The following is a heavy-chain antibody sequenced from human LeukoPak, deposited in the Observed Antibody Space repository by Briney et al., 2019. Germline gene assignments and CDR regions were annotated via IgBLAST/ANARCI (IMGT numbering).Heavy chain of an antibody. CDR3: ARDGHYYDSSGYPELVAFDI. CDR2: IYRGGDT. D-gene: IGHD3-22*01. V-gene: IGHV3-66*01. J-gene: IGHJ3*02. CDR1: GFTVSTNY. Sequence: GGSLRLSCAASGFTVSTNYMSWVRQAPGKGLEWVSVIYRGGDTYYADSVKGRFTISRDTSKNTLYLQMNSLRAEDTAVYYCARDGHYYDSSGYPELVAFDIWGQGTRVTVSS.